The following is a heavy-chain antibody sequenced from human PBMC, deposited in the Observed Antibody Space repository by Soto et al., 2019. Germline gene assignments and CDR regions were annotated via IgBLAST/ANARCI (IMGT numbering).Heavy chain of an antibody. CDR3: AKDTTARPLYYYYYYMDV. J-gene: IGHJ6*03. Sequence: GGSLRLSCAASGFTFSSYGMHWVRQPPGKGLEWVAVISYDGSNKYYADSVKGRFTISRDNSKNTLFLQMNSLSAEDTAVYYCAKDTTARPLYYYYYYMDVWGKGTTVTVSS. CDR2: ISYDGSNK. D-gene: IGHD3-10*01. V-gene: IGHV3-30*18. CDR1: GFTFSSYG.